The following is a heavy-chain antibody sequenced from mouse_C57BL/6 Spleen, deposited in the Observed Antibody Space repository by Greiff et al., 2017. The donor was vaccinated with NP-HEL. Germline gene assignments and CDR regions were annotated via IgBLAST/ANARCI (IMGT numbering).Heavy chain of an antibody. CDR1: GYTFTSYW. D-gene: IGHD1-1*01. Sequence: VQLQQPGAELVKPGASVKLSCKASGYTFTSYWMQWVKQRPGQGLEWIGEIDPSDSYTNYNQKFKGKATLTVDTSSSTAYMQLSSLTSEDSAVYYCARYYYGSSPLYFDYWGQGTTLTVSS. CDR3: ARYYYGSSPLYFDY. J-gene: IGHJ2*01. V-gene: IGHV1-50*01. CDR2: IDPSDSYT.